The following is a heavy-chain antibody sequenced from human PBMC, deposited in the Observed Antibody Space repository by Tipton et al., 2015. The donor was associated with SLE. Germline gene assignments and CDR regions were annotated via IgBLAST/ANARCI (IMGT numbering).Heavy chain of an antibody. D-gene: IGHD1-26*01. V-gene: IGHV4-39*07. CDR1: GGSISSSSYY. CDR3: ARDHGGGAQDNWFDP. Sequence: LSLTCTVSGGSISSSSYYWGWIRQPPGKGLEWIGSIYYSGSTYYNPSLKSRVTISVDTSKNQFSLKLSSVTAADTAVYYCARDHGGGAQDNWFDPWGQGTLVTVSS. J-gene: IGHJ5*02. CDR2: IYYSGST.